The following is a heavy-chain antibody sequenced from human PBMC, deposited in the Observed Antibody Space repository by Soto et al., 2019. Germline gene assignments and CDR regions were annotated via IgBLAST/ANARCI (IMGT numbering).Heavy chain of an antibody. CDR1: GYTFTGYY. Sequence: ASVKVACRASGYTFTGYYMHWVRQAPGQGLEWMGWINPNSGGTNYAQKFQGWVTMTRDTSISTAYMELSRLRSDDAAVYYCARDIGYDSSGYSVRWFEPLGQGTLVTVT. CDR3: ARDIGYDSSGYSVRWFEP. V-gene: IGHV1-2*04. CDR2: INPNSGGT. J-gene: IGHJ5*02. D-gene: IGHD3-22*01.